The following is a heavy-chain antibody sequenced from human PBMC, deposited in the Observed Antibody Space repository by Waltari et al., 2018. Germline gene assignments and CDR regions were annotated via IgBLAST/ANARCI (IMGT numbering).Heavy chain of an antibody. CDR3: ARGSRHPYYFDY. V-gene: IGHV4-61*02. Sequence: QVQLQESGPGLVKPSQTLSLPCTVSGGSIRSGSYYWSWIRQPAGKGLEWIGRIYTSGSTNYNPSLKSRVTISVDTSKNQFSLKLSSVTAADTAVYYCARGSRHPYYFDYWGQGTLVTVSS. J-gene: IGHJ4*02. CDR1: GGSIRSGSYY. CDR2: IYTSGST.